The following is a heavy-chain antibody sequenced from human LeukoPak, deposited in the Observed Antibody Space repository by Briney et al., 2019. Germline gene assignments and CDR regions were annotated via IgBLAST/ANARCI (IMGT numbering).Heavy chain of an antibody. CDR1: GGSFRSSA. J-gene: IGHJ6*03. V-gene: IGHV1-69*01. CDR3: ARFHIVVVPAAREPYYYMDV. Sequence: SSVKVSCKASGGSFRSSAISWVRQAPGQGLEWMGGVIPVFAATHYAQGFQGRVTITSDESTSAAYMELSSLRPEDTAVYYCARFHIVVVPAAREPYYYMDVWGKGTTVTVSS. CDR2: VIPVFAAT. D-gene: IGHD2-2*01.